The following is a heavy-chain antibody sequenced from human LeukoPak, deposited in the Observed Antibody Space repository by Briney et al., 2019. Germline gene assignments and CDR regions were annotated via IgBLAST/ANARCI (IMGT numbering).Heavy chain of an antibody. CDR3: ARDRGGAAAFDWFDP. CDR2: VLYDGNT. D-gene: IGHD6-13*01. Sequence: PSETLSLTCSVSGGSINSHYWNWIRKPPGKGLEWIGSVLYDGNTHYNPSLPRRVTLSVATSTTQPSLKLTSVTAADTAVYYCARDRGGAAAFDWFDPWGQGTLVTVSS. CDR1: GGSINSHY. V-gene: IGHV4-59*11. J-gene: IGHJ5*02.